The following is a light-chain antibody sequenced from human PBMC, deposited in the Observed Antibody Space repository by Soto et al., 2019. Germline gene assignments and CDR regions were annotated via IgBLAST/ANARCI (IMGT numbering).Light chain of an antibody. CDR1: SSDIGRYNL. CDR2: EAT. V-gene: IGLV2-23*02. J-gene: IGLJ3*02. Sequence: QSALTQPASVSGSPGQSITISCTGTSSDIGRYNLVSWYQQHPGKPPKLMIYEATKRPSGVSNRFSGSKSGNTASLTISGLQAEDEADYYVSLYASTNTFMFGGGTKLTVL. CDR3: SLYASTNTFM.